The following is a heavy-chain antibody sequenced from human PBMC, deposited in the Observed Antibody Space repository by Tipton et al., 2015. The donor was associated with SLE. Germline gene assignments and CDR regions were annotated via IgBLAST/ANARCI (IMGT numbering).Heavy chain of an antibody. J-gene: IGHJ6*02. Sequence: SLRLSCAASGFTFSSYAMSWVRQAPGKGLEWVSAISGSGGSTYYADSVKGRFTISRDNSKNTLYLQMNSLRAEDTAVYYCAKDPARLSGYYHCVMDAWGQGTTVTVSS. CDR1: GFTFSSYA. V-gene: IGHV3-23*01. CDR3: AKDPARLSGYYHCVMDA. D-gene: IGHD3-22*01. CDR2: ISGSGGST.